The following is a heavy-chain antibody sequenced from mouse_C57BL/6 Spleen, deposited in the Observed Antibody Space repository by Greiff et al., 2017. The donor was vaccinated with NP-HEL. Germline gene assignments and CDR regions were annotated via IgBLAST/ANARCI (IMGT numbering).Heavy chain of an antibody. CDR2: IDPSDSET. CDR1: GYTFTSCW. Sequence: VQLQQPGAELVRPGSSVKLSCKASGYTFTSCWLHWGKQRPIQGIEWSGNIDPSDSETHYNQKFKDKATLTVDKSSSTAYMQLSSLTSEDSAVYYCARGLRHEDYWGQGTTLTVSS. D-gene: IGHD3-2*02. V-gene: IGHV1-52*01. CDR3: ARGLRHEDY. J-gene: IGHJ2*01.